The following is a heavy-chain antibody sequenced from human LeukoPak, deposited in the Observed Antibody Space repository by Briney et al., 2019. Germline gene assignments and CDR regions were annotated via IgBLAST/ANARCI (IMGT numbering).Heavy chain of an antibody. V-gene: IGHV1-2*06. CDR1: GYTFTGYY. D-gene: IGHD6-19*01. CDR2: INPNSGGT. CDR3: ARPYSSGWKLYYFDY. Sequence: RASVKVSCKASGYTFTGYYMHWVRQAPGQGLEWMGRINPNSGGTNYAQKFQGRVTMTRDTSISTAYMELSRLRSDDTAVYYCARPYSSGWKLYYFDYWGQGTLVTVSS. J-gene: IGHJ4*02.